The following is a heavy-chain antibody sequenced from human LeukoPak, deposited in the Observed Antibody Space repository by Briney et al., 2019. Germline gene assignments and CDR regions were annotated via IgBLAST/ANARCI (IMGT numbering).Heavy chain of an antibody. D-gene: IGHD1-26*01. Sequence: PSETLSLTCAVSGGSISSTNWWSWVRQPPGKGLEWIGEIYHSGSTNYNPSLKSRVTISVDKSKNQFSLKLSSVTPEDTAVYYCARGALGATTKRDSSGYYYYMDVWGKGTTVTVSS. V-gene: IGHV4-4*02. J-gene: IGHJ6*03. CDR2: IYHSGST. CDR1: GGSISSTNW. CDR3: ARGALGATTKRDSSGYYYYMDV.